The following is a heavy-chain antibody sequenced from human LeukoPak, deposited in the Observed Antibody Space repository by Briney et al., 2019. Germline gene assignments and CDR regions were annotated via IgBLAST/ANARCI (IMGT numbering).Heavy chain of an antibody. D-gene: IGHD3-3*01. V-gene: IGHV4-38-2*01. CDR1: GYSISSGYY. CDR3: AAVPVPPQYYDFWV. Sequence: PSETLSLTCAVSGYSISSGYYWGWIRQPPGKGLEWIGSIYHSGSTYYNPSLKSRVTISVDTSENQFSLKLSSVTAADTAVYYCAAVPVPPQYYDFWVGGQGTLVTVSS. CDR2: IYHSGST. J-gene: IGHJ4*02.